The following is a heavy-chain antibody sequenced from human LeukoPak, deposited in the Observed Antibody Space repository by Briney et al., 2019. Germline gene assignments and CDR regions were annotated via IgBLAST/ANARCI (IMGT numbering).Heavy chain of an antibody. D-gene: IGHD1-26*01. Sequence: PGGSLRLSCAASGFTFSSYTMNWVRQAPGKGLEWVSAISGSGGSTYYADSVKGRFTISRDNSKNTLYLQMNSLRAEDTAVYYCAKLYLGGSYYDRKLVHFDYWGQGTLVTVSS. CDR1: GFTFSSYT. CDR3: AKLYLGGSYYDRKLVHFDY. CDR2: ISGSGGST. J-gene: IGHJ4*02. V-gene: IGHV3-23*01.